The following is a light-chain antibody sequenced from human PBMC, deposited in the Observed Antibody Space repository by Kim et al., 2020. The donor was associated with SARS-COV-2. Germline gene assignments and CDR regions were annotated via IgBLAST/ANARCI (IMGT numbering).Light chain of an antibody. CDR3: QQRSNGPLT. V-gene: IGKV3-11*01. CDR1: QSIRTY. J-gene: IGKJ4*01. CDR2: DAY. Sequence: ESATTSCRASQSIRTYFASFTQKPGHAPMLLIYDAYTRATGIPARFSGSGSGTDFILTISSLEPEDFAVYYCQQRSNGPLTFGGGTKVDIK.